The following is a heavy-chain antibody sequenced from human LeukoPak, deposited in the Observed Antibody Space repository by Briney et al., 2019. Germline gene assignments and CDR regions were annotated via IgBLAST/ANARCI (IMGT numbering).Heavy chain of an antibody. Sequence: PGGSLRLSCAASGFTFSSYSMNWVRQAPGKGLEWVSSISSSSSYIYYAGSVKGRFTISRDNAKNSLYLQMNSLRAEDTAVYYWARDFFRVGATSAYWGQGTLVTVSS. CDR1: GFTFSSYS. J-gene: IGHJ4*02. CDR3: ARDFFRVGATSAY. D-gene: IGHD1-26*01. CDR2: ISSSSSYI. V-gene: IGHV3-21*01.